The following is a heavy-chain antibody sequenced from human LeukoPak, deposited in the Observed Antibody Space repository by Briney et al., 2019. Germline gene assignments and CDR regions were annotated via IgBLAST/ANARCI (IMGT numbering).Heavy chain of an antibody. V-gene: IGHV3-23*01. D-gene: IGHD3-22*01. J-gene: IGHJ4*02. CDR2: ISSGGGST. CDR1: GFTFSIYA. Sequence: PGGSLRLSCAASGFTFSIYAMTWVRQAPGKGLEWVSAISSGGGSTYYAASVKGRFTISRDNSKNTVYLQMNSLRDEDTAVYYCAILDYYDTSGPDYWGQGTLVTVSS. CDR3: AILDYYDTSGPDY.